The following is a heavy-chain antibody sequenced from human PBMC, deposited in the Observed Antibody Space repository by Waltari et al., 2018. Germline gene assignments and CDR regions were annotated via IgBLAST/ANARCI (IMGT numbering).Heavy chain of an antibody. Sequence: QVQLQQWGAGLLKASETLSLTCAVYGGSFSAYYWSWIRQPPGKGLGWIGEVSHSGSTNSNPSLKSRFTISVDTSKTQFSLKLRSVTAADTAVYYWAGRVNYYDGSAYWGQGTLVTVSS. CDR1: GGSFSAYY. CDR3: AGRVNYYDGSAY. CDR2: VSHSGST. V-gene: IGHV4-34*02. J-gene: IGHJ4*02. D-gene: IGHD3-22*01.